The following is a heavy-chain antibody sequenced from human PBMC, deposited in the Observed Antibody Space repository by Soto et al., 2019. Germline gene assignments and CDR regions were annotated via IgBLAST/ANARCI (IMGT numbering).Heavy chain of an antibody. CDR2: ISAYNGNT. Sequence: ASVKVACKASGYTFTSYGISWVRQAPGQGLEWMGWISAYNGNTNYAQKLQGRVTMTTDTSTSTAYMELRSLSSDDPAVYYCARELIIAAAASSCYCGMDGWRRRNTITVSS. CDR1: GYTFTSYG. CDR3: ARELIIAAAASSCYCGMDG. D-gene: IGHD6-13*01. J-gene: IGHJ6*02. V-gene: IGHV1-18*04.